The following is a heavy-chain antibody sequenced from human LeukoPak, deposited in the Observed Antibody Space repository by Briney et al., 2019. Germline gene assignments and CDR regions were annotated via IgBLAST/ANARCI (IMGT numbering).Heavy chain of an antibody. CDR2: ISSSSSTI. D-gene: IGHD2-21*02. V-gene: IGHV3-48*02. Sequence: PGGSLTLSCAASGFTFSYYSMNWVRHAPGRGLEWVSYISSSSSTIYYADSVKGRFTISRDNAKNSLYLQMNSLRDEDTAVYYCAGSYCGGDCLGAFDVWGQGTMVTVSS. J-gene: IGHJ3*01. CDR3: AGSYCGGDCLGAFDV. CDR1: GFTFSYYS.